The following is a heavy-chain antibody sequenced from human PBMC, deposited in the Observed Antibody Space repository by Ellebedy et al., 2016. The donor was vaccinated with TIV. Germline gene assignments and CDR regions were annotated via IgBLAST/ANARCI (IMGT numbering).Heavy chain of an antibody. V-gene: IGHV1-69*13. CDR2: IIPIFGTA. Sequence: ASVKVSCKVSGYTLTELSMHWVRQAPGKGLEWMGGIIPIFGTANYAQKFQGRVTITADESTSTAYMELSSLRSEDTAVYYCARGAPTAMDLWGQGTLVTVSS. D-gene: IGHD5-18*01. CDR3: ARGAPTAMDL. J-gene: IGHJ5*02. CDR1: GYTLTELS.